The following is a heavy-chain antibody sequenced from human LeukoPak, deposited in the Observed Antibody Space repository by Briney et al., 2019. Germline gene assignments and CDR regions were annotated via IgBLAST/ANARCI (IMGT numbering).Heavy chain of an antibody. Sequence: GGSVRLSCAVSGFPVSSNYMSWVRQAPGKGLEWVSVIYSSGRTYYAESVKSRFTITSDNSKHTLNLQMNSLRAEDTAVFYCARMISAGGTTGGDYCDYWGQGALVTVSS. D-gene: IGHD6-13*01. CDR1: GFPVSSNY. CDR3: ARMISAGGTTGGDYCDY. J-gene: IGHJ4*02. CDR2: IYSSGRT. V-gene: IGHV3-53*01.